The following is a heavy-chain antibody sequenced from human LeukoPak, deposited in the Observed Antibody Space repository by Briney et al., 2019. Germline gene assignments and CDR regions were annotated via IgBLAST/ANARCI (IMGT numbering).Heavy chain of an antibody. CDR3: AARRNYYDSSGYQRFDY. V-gene: IGHV4-4*07. Sequence: SETLSLTCTVSGGSISSYYWSWIRQPAGKGLEWIGRIYTSGSTNYNPSLKSRVTMSVDTSKNQFSLKLSSVTAADTAVYYCAARRNYYDSSGYQRFDYWGQGTLVTVFS. J-gene: IGHJ4*02. CDR2: IYTSGST. CDR1: GGSISSYY. D-gene: IGHD3-22*01.